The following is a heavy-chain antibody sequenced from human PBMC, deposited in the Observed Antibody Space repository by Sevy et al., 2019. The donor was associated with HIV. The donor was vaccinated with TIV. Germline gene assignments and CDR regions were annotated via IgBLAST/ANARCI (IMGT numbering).Heavy chain of an antibody. J-gene: IGHJ4*02. CDR3: ARSKADLVGVAAF. CDR2: ISYDGSNK. Sequence: GGSLRLSCAASGFTFSSYAMHWVRQAPGKGLEWVAVISYDGSNKYYADSVKGRFPISRDNSKNTLYLQINSLGAEDTAVYYCARSKADLVGVAAFWGQGTLVTVSS. CDR1: GFTFSSYA. V-gene: IGHV3-30-3*01. D-gene: IGHD1-26*01.